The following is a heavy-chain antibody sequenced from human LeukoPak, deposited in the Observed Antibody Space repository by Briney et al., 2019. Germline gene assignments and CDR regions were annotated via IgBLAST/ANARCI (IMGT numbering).Heavy chain of an antibody. CDR2: IGGLGSST. CDR1: GFTFSSHA. J-gene: IGHJ4*02. CDR3: ARDPGVVAFHYFDF. Sequence: PGGSLRLSCAASGFTFSSHAMAWVRQAPGKGLEWVSAIGGLGSSTYYGDSVKGRFTISRDNSKNTVYLQMDSLRVEDTAVYYCARDPGVVAFHYFDFWGPGTLITVSS. D-gene: IGHD3-3*01. V-gene: IGHV3-23*01.